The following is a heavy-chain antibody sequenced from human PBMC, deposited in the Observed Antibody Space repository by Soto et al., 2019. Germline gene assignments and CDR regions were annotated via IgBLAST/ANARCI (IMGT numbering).Heavy chain of an antibody. D-gene: IGHD3-22*01. J-gene: IGHJ4*02. CDR3: ARVPAASDRTAFYSVSTSFYFDY. CDR1: GFTFSNST. V-gene: IGHV3-21*01. Sequence: GGSLRLSCAASGFTFSNSTMNWVRQAPGKGLEWVACITSSGSFIYYADSMKGRFTISRDDAKKSLYLQMNSLRAEDTAVYYCARVPAASDRTAFYSVSTSFYFDYRRRAPKVTVYS. CDR2: ITSSGSFI.